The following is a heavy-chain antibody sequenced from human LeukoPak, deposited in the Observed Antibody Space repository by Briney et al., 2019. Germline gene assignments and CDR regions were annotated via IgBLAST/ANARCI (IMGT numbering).Heavy chain of an antibody. CDR3: ARDGDYGDYLNWFDP. CDR2: IYTSGST. D-gene: IGHD4-17*01. Sequence: SETLSLTCTVSGGSISSYYWSWIRQPAGKGLEWIGRIYTSGSTNYNPSLKSRVTMSVDTSKNQFSLKLSSVTAADTAVYYCARDGDYGDYLNWFDPWGQGTLVTVSS. CDR1: GGSISSYY. V-gene: IGHV4-4*07. J-gene: IGHJ5*02.